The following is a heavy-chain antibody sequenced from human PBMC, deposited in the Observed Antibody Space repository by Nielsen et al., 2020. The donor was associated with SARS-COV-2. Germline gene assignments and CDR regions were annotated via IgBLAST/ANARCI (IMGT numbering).Heavy chain of an antibody. V-gene: IGHV1-69*04. J-gene: IGHJ4*02. D-gene: IGHD3-22*01. CDR2: IIPILGIA. CDR3: ARERNYYDSSGQENYFDH. Sequence: WVRQAPGQGLEWMGRIIPILGIANYAQKFQGRVTITADKSTSTAYMELSSLRSEDTAVYYCARERNYYDSSGQENYFDHWGQGTLVTVSS.